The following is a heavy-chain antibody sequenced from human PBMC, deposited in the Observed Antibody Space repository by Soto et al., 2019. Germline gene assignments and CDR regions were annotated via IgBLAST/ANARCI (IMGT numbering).Heavy chain of an antibody. CDR2: VSGSGDTR. D-gene: IGHD3-16*01. V-gene: IGHV3-23*01. Sequence: PGVSLRLSFAASGFTFSIYAMTWVRQAQGKGLDWVSSVSGSGDTRYYADSVKGRFTISRDNSKNTVYLQMNSLRAEDTAVYYCAKGRAYISDWGRDAFDIWGQGTMVTVSS. CDR3: AKGRAYISDWGRDAFDI. J-gene: IGHJ3*02. CDR1: GFTFSIYA.